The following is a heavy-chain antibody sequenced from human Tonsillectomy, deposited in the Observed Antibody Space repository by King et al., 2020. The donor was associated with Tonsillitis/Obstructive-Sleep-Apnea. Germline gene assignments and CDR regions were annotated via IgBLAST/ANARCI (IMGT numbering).Heavy chain of an antibody. Sequence: QLQESGPGLVKPSETLSLTCTVSGGSVSSGSYYWSWIRQPPGKGLEWIGYIYYIGSTNHNPSLKSRVTISVDTSKNQFSLKLSSVTAADTAVYSCAGGHIVLPAASIGGQGTMVTVSS. V-gene: IGHV4-61*01. J-gene: IGHJ3*02. CDR1: GGSVSSGSYY. CDR3: AGGHIVLPAASI. CDR2: IYYIGST. D-gene: IGHD2-2*01.